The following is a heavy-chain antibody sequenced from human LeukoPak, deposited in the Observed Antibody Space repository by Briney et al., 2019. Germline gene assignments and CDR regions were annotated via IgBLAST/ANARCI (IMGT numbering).Heavy chain of an antibody. J-gene: IGHJ3*02. D-gene: IGHD2-2*01. CDR2: LYYMRGA. CDR3: ARVGPTPAVNAGDAFDI. CDR1: GGSISGYY. Sequence: SETLSLTCTVSGGSISGYYWSWSRQPPGKGVEWIGNLYYMRGAWYKSSLKSRVTTSVDTSRNEFSLKLSSVTAADTAVYYCARVGPTPAVNAGDAFDIWGQGTMVTVSS. V-gene: IGHV4-59*01.